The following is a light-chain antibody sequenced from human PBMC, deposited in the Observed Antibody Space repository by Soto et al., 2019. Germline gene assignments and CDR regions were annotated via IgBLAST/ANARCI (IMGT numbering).Light chain of an antibody. CDR1: SSDVGSYTL. Sequence: QSALTQPAPLSGSPGPSITSCFTGSSSDVGSYTLVSWYQQHPGKVPKLMIYEVSKRPSGVSVRFSGSRSGNTASLTISGLQAEDEADYFCWSYAGSFTYVFGTGTKVTVL. J-gene: IGLJ1*01. CDR2: EVS. V-gene: IGLV2-23*02. CDR3: WSYAGSFTYV.